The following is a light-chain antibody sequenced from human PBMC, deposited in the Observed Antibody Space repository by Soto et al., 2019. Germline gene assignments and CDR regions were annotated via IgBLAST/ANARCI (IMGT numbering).Light chain of an antibody. Sequence: EIVLTQSPGTLSLSPGEGATLSCRASQTISNTYLAWYQQKPGQAPRLLIYGASSRATGIPDRFSGSGSGTDFTLTNSGLEPECFAVYYCQSYGRTVFTFGPGTKVDIK. J-gene: IGKJ3*01. CDR3: QSYGRTVFT. CDR1: QTISNTY. V-gene: IGKV3-20*01. CDR2: GAS.